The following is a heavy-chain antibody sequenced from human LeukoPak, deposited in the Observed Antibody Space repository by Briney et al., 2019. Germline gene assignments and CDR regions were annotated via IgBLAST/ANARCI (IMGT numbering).Heavy chain of an antibody. D-gene: IGHD3-16*01. CDR1: GFTFSDYS. CDR3: AKDVSAFGGGLFDY. CDR2: ISGSGGST. Sequence: GGSLRLSCAASGFTFSDYSINWVRQAPGKGLEWVSAISGSGGSTYYADSVKGRFTISRDNSKNTLYLQMNSLRAEDTAVYYCAKDVSAFGGGLFDYWGQGTLVTVSS. V-gene: IGHV3-23*01. J-gene: IGHJ4*02.